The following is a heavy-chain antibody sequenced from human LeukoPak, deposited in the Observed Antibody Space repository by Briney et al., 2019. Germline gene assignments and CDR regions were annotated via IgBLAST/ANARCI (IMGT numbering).Heavy chain of an antibody. Sequence: PGGSLRLSCAASGFTFSSYWMSWVRQAPGKGLEWVANIKQDGSEKYYVDSVKGRFTISRDNAKNSLYLQMNSLRAEDTAVYYCAKAHLAAAGVVDYWGQGTLVTVSS. V-gene: IGHV3-7*01. CDR1: GFTFSSYW. J-gene: IGHJ4*02. CDR2: IKQDGSEK. D-gene: IGHD6-13*01. CDR3: AKAHLAAAGVVDY.